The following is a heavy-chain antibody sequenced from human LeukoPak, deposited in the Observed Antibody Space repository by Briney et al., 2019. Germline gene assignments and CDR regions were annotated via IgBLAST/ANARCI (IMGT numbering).Heavy chain of an antibody. V-gene: IGHV3-21*01. CDR1: GFTFSSYS. CDR3: ARGKNVGYSGRYPLQVNYYGMDV. Sequence: GGSLRLSCAASGFTFSSYSMNWVRQAPGKGLEWVSSISSSSSYIYYADSVKGRFTISRDNAKNSLYLQMNSLRAEDTAVYYCARGKNVGYSGRYPLQVNYYGMDVWGQGTTVTVSS. J-gene: IGHJ6*02. D-gene: IGHD5-12*01. CDR2: ISSSSSYI.